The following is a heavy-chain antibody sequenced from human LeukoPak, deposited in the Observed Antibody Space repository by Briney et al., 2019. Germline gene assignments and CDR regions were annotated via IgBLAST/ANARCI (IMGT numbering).Heavy chain of an antibody. CDR3: ARESIAVAGAPFDY. J-gene: IGHJ4*02. Sequence: GTLRLSCAASGFTFSSYDMRWVRQAPGKELLGFTAISGSGGSTYYADSVKGRFTISRDNAKNPLYLQMNSLRAEDTAVYYCARESIAVAGAPFDYWGQGTLVTVSS. CDR1: GFTFSSYD. V-gene: IGHV3-23*01. CDR2: ISGSGGST. D-gene: IGHD6-19*01.